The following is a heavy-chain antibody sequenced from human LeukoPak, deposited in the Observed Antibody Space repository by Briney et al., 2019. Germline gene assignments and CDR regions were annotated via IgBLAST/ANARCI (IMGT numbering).Heavy chain of an antibody. CDR2: ISSSSSYI. V-gene: IGHV3-21*01. Sequence: GGSLRLSCAASGFTFSSYSINWVRQAPGKGLEWVSSISSSSSYIYYVDSVKGRFTISRDNAKNSLYLQMNSLRAEDTAVYYCARLAAAGQYYYYGMDVWGQGTTVTVSS. CDR3: ARLAAAGQYYYYGMDV. J-gene: IGHJ6*02. D-gene: IGHD6-13*01. CDR1: GFTFSSYS.